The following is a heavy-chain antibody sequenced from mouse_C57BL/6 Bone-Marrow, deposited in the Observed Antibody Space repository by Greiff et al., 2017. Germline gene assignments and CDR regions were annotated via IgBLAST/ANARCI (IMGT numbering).Heavy chain of an antibody. CDR1: GYSITSGYY. CDR2: ISYGGSN. V-gene: IGHV3-6*01. J-gene: IGHJ1*03. D-gene: IGHD1-1*01. Sequence: EVQLQESGPGLVKPSQSLSITCSVTGYSITSGYYWNWIRQFPGNKLEWMGYISYGGSNKYNPPLKNRISITSDTSKNQFFLKLNSVTTEDTATYYCAREELRSWYFDVWGTGTTVTVSS. CDR3: AREELRSWYFDV.